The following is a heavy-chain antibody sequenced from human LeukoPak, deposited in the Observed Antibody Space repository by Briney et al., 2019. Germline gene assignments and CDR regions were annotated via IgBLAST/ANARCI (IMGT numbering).Heavy chain of an antibody. D-gene: IGHD3-10*01. Sequence: GGTLRLSCVASGFAFSSYGIHWVRQASGKGLVWVLFISYDGINKFYGEPVKGRYTISRDNSKNTLYLQMNSLRAEDTAVYYCAKDWLQYYYSSGDTNYFDPWGQGTLVTVSS. CDR2: ISYDGINK. V-gene: IGHV3-30*18. J-gene: IGHJ5*02. CDR3: AKDWLQYYYSSGDTNYFDP. CDR1: GFAFSSYG.